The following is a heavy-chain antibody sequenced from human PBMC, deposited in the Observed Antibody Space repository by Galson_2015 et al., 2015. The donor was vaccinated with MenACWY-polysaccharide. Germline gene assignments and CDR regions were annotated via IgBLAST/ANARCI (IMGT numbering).Heavy chain of an antibody. D-gene: IGHD6-19*01. J-gene: IGHJ6*02. CDR2: ISPSGQTK. CDR3: ARDKGSSDYHFYYHGMDV. Sequence: CLRLSCAASGFTFSSHSFHWVRQPPGKGLEWLSYISPSGQTKNHADSVKGRFSVSRDNAKNSLFLQMKSLRDEDTAVYYCARDKGSSDYHFYYHGMDVWGQGTTVAVSS. CDR1: GFTFSSHS. V-gene: IGHV3-48*02.